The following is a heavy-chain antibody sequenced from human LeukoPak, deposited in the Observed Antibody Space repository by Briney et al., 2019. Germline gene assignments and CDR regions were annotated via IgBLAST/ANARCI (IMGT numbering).Heavy chain of an antibody. CDR3: AKGGQDFDFWRFDL. CDR1: GVSFSDSA. J-gene: IGHJ5*02. CDR2: VSDTGGRT. Sequence: PAGTLRLSCAASGVSFSDSAVSWVRHSPGEGLKWVSSVSDTGGRTYYADSVKGRFTITRDNSRNTVNLQMNSLRAGDTARYYCAKGGQDFDFWRFDLWGQGILVIVSS. D-gene: IGHD3-3*01. V-gene: IGHV3-23*01.